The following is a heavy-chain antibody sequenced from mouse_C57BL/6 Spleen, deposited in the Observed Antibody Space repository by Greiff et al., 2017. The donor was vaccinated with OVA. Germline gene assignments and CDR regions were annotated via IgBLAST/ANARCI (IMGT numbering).Heavy chain of an antibody. Sequence: VQLQQSGPELVKPGASVKMSCKASGYTFTDYNMHWVKQSPGKSLEWIGYINPNNGGTSYNQKFKGKATLTVNKSSSTAYMELRSLTSEDSAVYYCASSGYYSNLDYFDYWGQGTTLTVSS. V-gene: IGHV1-22*01. CDR3: ASSGYYSNLDYFDY. CDR2: INPNNGGT. CDR1: GYTFTDYN. D-gene: IGHD2-5*01. J-gene: IGHJ2*01.